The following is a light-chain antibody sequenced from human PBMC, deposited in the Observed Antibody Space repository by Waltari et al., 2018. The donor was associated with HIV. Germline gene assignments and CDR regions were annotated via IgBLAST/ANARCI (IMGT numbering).Light chain of an antibody. V-gene: IGKV3-20*01. CDR2: GAS. J-gene: IGKJ1*01. CDR3: QQYIGSPRT. Sequence: DIALPQSPGTLSLSPGESATLSCRASQTISSTYLAWYQQKPGQAPRLLIYGASSRATGIPDRFSGSGSGTDFTLTISSLEPEDCAVYYCQQYIGSPRTFGQGTKVELK. CDR1: QTISSTY.